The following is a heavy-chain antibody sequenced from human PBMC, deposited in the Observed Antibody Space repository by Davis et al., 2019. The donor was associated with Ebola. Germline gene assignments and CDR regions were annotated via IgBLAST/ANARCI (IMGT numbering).Heavy chain of an antibody. D-gene: IGHD2-8*02. CDR3: AGEIYFGGTGGFDY. CDR2: ICSDGTI. J-gene: IGHJ4*02. Sequence: GESLKISCAASGFTVSSNYMNWVRQAPGKGLEWVSVICSDGTIYYADHVEGRFTVSRDDSKNTVYLEMDSLRAEDTAIYYCAGEIYFGGTGGFDYWGQGALVTVSS. V-gene: IGHV3-53*01. CDR1: GFTVSSNY.